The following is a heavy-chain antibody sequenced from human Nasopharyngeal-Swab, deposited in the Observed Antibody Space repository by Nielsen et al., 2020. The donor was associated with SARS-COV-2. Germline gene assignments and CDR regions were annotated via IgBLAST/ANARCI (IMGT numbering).Heavy chain of an antibody. CDR3: AKWTAVTGYWGFDY. V-gene: IGHV3-23*03. D-gene: IGHD3-9*01. Sequence: VRQAPGKGLEWVSLIYSGGSTTYYGDTVKGRFTISRDNSKNTLYLQMNSLRAEDTALYYCAKWTAVTGYWGFDYWGQGTLVTVS. CDR2: IYSGGSTT. J-gene: IGHJ4*02.